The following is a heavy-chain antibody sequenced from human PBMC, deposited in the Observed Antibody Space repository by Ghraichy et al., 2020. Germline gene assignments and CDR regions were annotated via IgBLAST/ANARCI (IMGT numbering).Heavy chain of an antibody. J-gene: IGHJ4*02. CDR2: IKSKTDGGTT. Sequence: GSLRLSCAASGFTFSNAWMSWVRQAPGKGLEWVGRIKSKTDGGTTDYAAPVKGRFTISRDDSKNTLYLQMNSLKTEDTAVYYCTRRRYSSGWYSDYWGQGTLVTVSS. V-gene: IGHV3-15*01. CDR1: GFTFSNAW. D-gene: IGHD6-19*01. CDR3: TRRRYSSGWYSDY.